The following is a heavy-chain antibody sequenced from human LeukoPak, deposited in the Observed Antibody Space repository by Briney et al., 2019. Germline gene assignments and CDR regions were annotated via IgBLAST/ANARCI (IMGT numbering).Heavy chain of an antibody. CDR3: LGSYYIPDY. CDR2: ISSSSSYI. V-gene: IGHV3-21*01. D-gene: IGHD3-10*01. Sequence: GRSLRLSCTASGFTFGDYAMSWVRQAPGKGLEWVSSISSSSSYIYYADSVKGRFTISRDNAQNSLYLQMNSLRAEDTGVYYCLGSYYIPDYWGQGTLVTVSS. CDR1: GFTFGDYA. J-gene: IGHJ4*02.